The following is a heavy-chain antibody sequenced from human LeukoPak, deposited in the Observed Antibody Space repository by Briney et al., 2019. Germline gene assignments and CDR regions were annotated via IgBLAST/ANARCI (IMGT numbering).Heavy chain of an antibody. CDR1: GFTVSTNY. CDR3: ARGGGLWFGELLQHFDY. V-gene: IGHV3-66*01. Sequence: GGSLRLSCAASGFTVSTNYMSWVRQAPGKGLEWVSVIYSGSSTYYADSVKDRFTISRDNSKNTLYLQMNSLRAEDTAVYYCARGGGLWFGELLQHFDYWGQGTLVTVSS. D-gene: IGHD3-10*01. J-gene: IGHJ4*02. CDR2: IYSGSST.